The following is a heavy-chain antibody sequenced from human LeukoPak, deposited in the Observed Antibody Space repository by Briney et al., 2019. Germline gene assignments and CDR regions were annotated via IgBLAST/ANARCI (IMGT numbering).Heavy chain of an antibody. D-gene: IGHD3-3*01. J-gene: IGHJ5*02. CDR2: IYTSGST. V-gene: IGHV4-4*07. CDR3: ARASPNYDFWSGYGNWFDP. CDR1: GGSISSYY. Sequence: PSETLSLTCTVSGGSISSYYWSWIRQPAGKGLEWIGRIYTSGSTNYNPSLKSRVTMSVDTSKNQFSLKLSSVTAADTAVYYCARASPNYDFWSGYGNWFDPWGQGTLVTVSS.